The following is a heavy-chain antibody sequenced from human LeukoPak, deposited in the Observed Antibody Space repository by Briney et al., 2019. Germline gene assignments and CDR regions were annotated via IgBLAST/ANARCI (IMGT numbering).Heavy chain of an antibody. D-gene: IGHD6-6*01. CDR1: GYSFTSYW. CDR3: ARTISARPDAFDI. Sequence: GEFLKISCKGSGYSFTSYWIGWVRQMPGKGLEWMGIIYPDDSDTRYSPSFQGQVTISADKSISTAYLQWSSLKASDTAMYYCARTISARPDAFDIWGQGTMVTVSS. CDR2: IYPDDSDT. J-gene: IGHJ3*02. V-gene: IGHV5-51*01.